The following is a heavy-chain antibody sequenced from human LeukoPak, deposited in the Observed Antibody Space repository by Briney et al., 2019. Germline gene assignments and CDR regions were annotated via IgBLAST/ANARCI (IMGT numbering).Heavy chain of an antibody. D-gene: IGHD2-21*02. J-gene: IGHJ5*02. Sequence: ASLKVSCKASGYTFTSYGISWVRQAPGKGLEWKGWISAYNGNTNYAQKLQGRVTMTTDTSTSTAYMELRSLRSDDTAVYYCARDGDWQAATNWFDPWGQGTLVTVSS. V-gene: IGHV1-18*01. CDR1: GYTFTSYG. CDR3: ARDGDWQAATNWFDP. CDR2: ISAYNGNT.